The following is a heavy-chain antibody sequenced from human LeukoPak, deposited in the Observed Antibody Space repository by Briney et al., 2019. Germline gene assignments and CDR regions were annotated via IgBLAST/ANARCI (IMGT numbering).Heavy chain of an antibody. CDR1: GGSIISYH. Sequence: PSETLSLTCTVPGGSIISYHWSWIRQPPGKGLEWIGYIYYSGSTNYNPSLKSRVTISVDTSKNQFPLKLSSVTAADTAVYYCARVDTAMLSPTYNWFDPWGQGTLVTVSS. V-gene: IGHV4-59*01. J-gene: IGHJ5*02. CDR2: IYYSGST. CDR3: ARVDTAMLSPTYNWFDP. D-gene: IGHD5-18*01.